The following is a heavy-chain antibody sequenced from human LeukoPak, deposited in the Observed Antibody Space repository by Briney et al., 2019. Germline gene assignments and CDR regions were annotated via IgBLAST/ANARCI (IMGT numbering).Heavy chain of an antibody. V-gene: IGHV1-2*06. CDR2: INPNSGGT. J-gene: IGHJ6*02. Sequence: ASVKVSCKASGYTFTGHYMHWVRHAPGQGLEWMGRINPNSGGTNYAQKFQGRVTMTRDTSISTAYMELSRLRSDDTAVYYCARGRDYGDYVNYYGMDVWGQGTTVTVSS. CDR1: GYTFTGHY. CDR3: ARGRDYGDYVNYYGMDV. D-gene: IGHD4-17*01.